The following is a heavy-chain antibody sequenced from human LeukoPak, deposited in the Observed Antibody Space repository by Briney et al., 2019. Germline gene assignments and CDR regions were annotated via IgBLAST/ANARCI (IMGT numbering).Heavy chain of an antibody. V-gene: IGHV1-2*02. CDR2: INPNSGGT. CDR1: GYTFTGYY. D-gene: IGHD5-24*01. J-gene: IGHJ3*02. Sequence: ASVKVSCKASGYTFTGYYMHWVRQAPGQGLEWMGWINPNSGGTNYAQKFQGRVTMTRDTSISTAYMELSRLRSDDTAVYYCARVAVEMAPGAFDIWGQGTMVTVSS. CDR3: ARVAVEMAPGAFDI.